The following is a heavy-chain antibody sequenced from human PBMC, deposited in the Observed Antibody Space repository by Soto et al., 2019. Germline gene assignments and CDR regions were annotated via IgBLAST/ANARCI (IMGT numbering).Heavy chain of an antibody. Sequence: ASVRVSCKASGYSFTSYYVHWVRQAPGQGLEWMGIINPSGGSTSYAQKFQGRVTMTRDTSTSTVYMELSSLRSEDTAVYYCARGLGYDFWSGYQYYYYGMDVWGQGTTVTVSS. D-gene: IGHD3-3*01. V-gene: IGHV1-46*01. CDR1: GYSFTSYY. CDR3: ARGLGYDFWSGYQYYYYGMDV. CDR2: INPSGGST. J-gene: IGHJ6*02.